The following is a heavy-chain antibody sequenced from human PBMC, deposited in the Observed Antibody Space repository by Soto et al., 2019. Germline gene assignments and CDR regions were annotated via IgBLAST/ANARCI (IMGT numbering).Heavy chain of an antibody. CDR2: MYYSGST. CDR3: ARGFFDSSGPGVAFDI. Sequence: PSETLSLTCSVSGGSISDFYWGWIRQPPGRGLEWVAYMYYSGSTKSNPSLKSRVNISVDMSKKEFSLKLSSVTAADTAAYHCARGFFDSSGPGVAFDIWGPGTMVTVSS. CDR1: GGSISDFY. V-gene: IGHV4-59*01. J-gene: IGHJ3*02. D-gene: IGHD3-22*01.